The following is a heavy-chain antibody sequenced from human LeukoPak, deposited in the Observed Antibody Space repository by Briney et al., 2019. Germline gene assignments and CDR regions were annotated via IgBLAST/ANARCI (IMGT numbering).Heavy chain of an antibody. CDR1: GYTFTSYD. D-gene: IGHD2-15*01. J-gene: IGHJ5*02. Sequence: ASVTVSCKASGYTFTSYDINWVRQATGQGLEWMGWMNPNSGNTGYAQKFQGRVTMTRNTSISTAYMELSSLRSEDAAVYYCARGRYCSGGSCYRGGDNWFDPWGQGTLVTVSS. V-gene: IGHV1-8*01. CDR3: ARGRYCSGGSCYRGGDNWFDP. CDR2: MNPNSGNT.